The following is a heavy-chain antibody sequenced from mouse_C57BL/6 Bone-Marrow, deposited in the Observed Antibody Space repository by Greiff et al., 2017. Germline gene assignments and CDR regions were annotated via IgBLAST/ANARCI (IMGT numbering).Heavy chain of an antibody. J-gene: IGHJ4*01. D-gene: IGHD1-1*01. V-gene: IGHV8-8*01. CDR3: AQTAIFITAYYYAMDY. CDR1: GFSLSTFGMG. Sequence: QVTLKVCGPGILQPSQTLSLPCSFSGFSLSTFGMGVGWIRQPSGKGLEWLAHIWWDDDKYYNPALKSRLTILKATSHNQVCLKIANVDTADTATYYCAQTAIFITAYYYAMDYWGQGTSVTVSS. CDR2: IWWDDDK.